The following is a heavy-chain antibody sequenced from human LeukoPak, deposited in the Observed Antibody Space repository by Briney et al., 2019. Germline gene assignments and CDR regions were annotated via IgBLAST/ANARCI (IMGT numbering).Heavy chain of an antibody. J-gene: IGHJ6*03. D-gene: IGHD1-26*01. CDR3: ARESKEEPYYYYMDV. V-gene: IGHV4-61*02. Sequence: SETLSLTCTVSGDSISSGDYYWSWIRQPAGKGLEWIGRISSSGSTNYNPSLKSRVTISVDTSKNQFSLKLSSVTAADTAVYYCARESKEEPYYYYMDVWGKGTTVTVSS. CDR2: ISSSGST. CDR1: GDSISSGDYY.